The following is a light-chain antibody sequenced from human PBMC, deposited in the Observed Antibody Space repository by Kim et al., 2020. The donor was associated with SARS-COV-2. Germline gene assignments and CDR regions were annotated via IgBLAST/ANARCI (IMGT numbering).Light chain of an antibody. Sequence: GQSITISCTGTSSDVGGYNYVSWYQQYPGKAPKLIIYVVSDRPSGVSNRFSGSKSGNTATLTISGLQAEDEADYYCSSYTSRSTLVFGAGTKVTVL. CDR3: SSYTSRSTLV. CDR2: VVS. CDR1: SSDVGGYNY. J-gene: IGLJ2*01. V-gene: IGLV2-14*03.